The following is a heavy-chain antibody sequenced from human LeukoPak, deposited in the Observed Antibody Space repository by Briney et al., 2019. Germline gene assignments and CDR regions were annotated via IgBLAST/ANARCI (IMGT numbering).Heavy chain of an antibody. J-gene: IGHJ4*02. Sequence: PGGSLRLSCSASGFTFSTYAIHWVRQAPGKGLEYVSSISNTGGDTYFADSVKGRFTISRDNSKNRLYLQMSSLRPEDTAVYYCVGYSYGFTTNDFWGQGTLVTVSS. CDR2: ISNTGGDT. V-gene: IGHV3-64D*06. CDR1: GFTFSTYA. D-gene: IGHD5-18*01. CDR3: VGYSYGFTTNDF.